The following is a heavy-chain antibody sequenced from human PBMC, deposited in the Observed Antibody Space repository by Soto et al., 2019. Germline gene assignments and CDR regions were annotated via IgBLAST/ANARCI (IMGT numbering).Heavy chain of an antibody. J-gene: IGHJ4*02. CDR1: GFTFSSYW. D-gene: IGHD2-2*01. V-gene: IGHV3-7*05. CDR3: AKSLSAIPGDS. CDR2: IKQDGSEI. Sequence: EVQLVESGGGLVQSGGSLRLSCAASGFTFSSYWMSWVRQGPGKGPEWVANIKQDGSEIYDVDSVKGRFTISRDNAKSSLYLQMTSLRAEDTAMYHCAKSLSAIPGDSWGQGTLVTVSS.